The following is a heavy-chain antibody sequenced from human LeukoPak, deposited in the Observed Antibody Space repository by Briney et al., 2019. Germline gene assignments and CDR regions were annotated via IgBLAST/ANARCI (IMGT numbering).Heavy chain of an antibody. CDR1: GFTFSSYR. D-gene: IGHD6-13*01. J-gene: IGHJ3*02. CDR2: IKQGGSEK. Sequence: GGSLRLSCAAWGFTFSSYRMSWVREAPGKGLEGVANIKQGGSEKYSVDSVKGRFTISRDNAKNSLYLQMNSLRAEYAAVYYCARLGGGDSSSWYDAFDIWGQGTMVTVSS. V-gene: IGHV3-7*01. CDR3: ARLGGGDSSSWYDAFDI.